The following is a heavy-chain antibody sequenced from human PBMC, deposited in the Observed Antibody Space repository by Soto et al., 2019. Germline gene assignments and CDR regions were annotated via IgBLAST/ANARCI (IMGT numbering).Heavy chain of an antibody. V-gene: IGHV1-69*06. CDR1: GGTFSSYA. J-gene: IGHJ6*02. D-gene: IGHD2-2*01. CDR2: IIPIFGTA. CDR3: ARDRLPVVVPAANYYYYGMDV. Sequence: EASVKVSCKASGGTFSSYAISWVRQAPGQGLEWMGGIIPIFGTANYAQKFQGRVTITADKSTSTAYMELSSLRSEDTAVYYCARDRLPVVVPAANYYYYGMDVWGQGTTVTVSS.